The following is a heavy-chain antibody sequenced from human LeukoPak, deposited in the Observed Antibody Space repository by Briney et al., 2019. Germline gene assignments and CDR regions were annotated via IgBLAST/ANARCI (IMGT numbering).Heavy chain of an antibody. CDR1: GFTFSRNG. D-gene: IGHD2-21*01. J-gene: IGHJ3*01. V-gene: IGHV3-30*03. Sequence: PRRSRRISFAASGFTFSRNGMHWVRQPPGTWLDWVAVVSYDGTIKSYVDSVKGRFTLSRDNSKNTVYLEMNSLRPEDTAVYYCARGPAYLKTRDAFDFWGQGTLVTVS. CDR3: ARGPAYLKTRDAFDF. CDR2: VSYDGTIK.